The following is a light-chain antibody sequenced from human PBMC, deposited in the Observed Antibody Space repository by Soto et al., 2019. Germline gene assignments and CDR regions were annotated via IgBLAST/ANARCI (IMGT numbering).Light chain of an antibody. CDR2: DAS. CDR1: QDIRKY. V-gene: IGKV1-33*01. CDR3: QQYDILPLT. J-gene: IGKJ4*01. Sequence: DLPMTQSPSSLSASVGDRVTITCQASQDIRKYLSWYQQKPGKAPKLLIYDASNLETGVPSRFSGSGSGTDFTFTISSLQPEDIGTYYCQQYDILPLTFGGGTKVEIK.